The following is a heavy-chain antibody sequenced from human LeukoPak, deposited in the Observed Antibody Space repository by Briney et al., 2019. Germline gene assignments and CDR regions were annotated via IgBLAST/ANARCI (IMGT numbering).Heavy chain of an antibody. J-gene: IGHJ6*02. CDR1: GYTFTSYY. CDR3: ARALYYDFWSGYYTSYYYYGMDV. D-gene: IGHD3-3*01. CDR2: INPSGGST. V-gene: IGHV1-46*01. Sequence: ASVRVPCKASGYTFTSYYMHWVRQAPGQGLEWMGIINPSGGSTSYAQKFQGRVTMTRDTSTSTVYMELSSLRSEDTAVYYCARALYYDFWSGYYTSYYYYGMDVWGQGTTVTVSS.